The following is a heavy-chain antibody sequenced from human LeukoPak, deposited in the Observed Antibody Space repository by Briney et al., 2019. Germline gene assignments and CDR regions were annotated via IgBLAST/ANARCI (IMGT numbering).Heavy chain of an antibody. D-gene: IGHD5-24*01. V-gene: IGHV4-59*01. CDR3: ARLRDWFDP. Sequence: PSETLSLTCTVFGGSISSYYWSWIRKPPGKGLEWIGYIYYSGSTNYNPSLKSRVTMSVDTSKNQFSLKLSSVSAADTAVYYCARLRDWFDPWGQGTLVTVSS. J-gene: IGHJ5*02. CDR2: IYYSGST. CDR1: GGSISSYY.